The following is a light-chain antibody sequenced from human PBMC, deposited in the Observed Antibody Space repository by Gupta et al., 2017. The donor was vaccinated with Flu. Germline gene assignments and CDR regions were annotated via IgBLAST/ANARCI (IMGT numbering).Light chain of an antibody. J-gene: IGLJ1*01. V-gene: IGLV2-14*03. CDR3: SSYTSTSTFYV. CDR1: SIDVGGSNY. Sequence: QSALTQPASVSGSPGQSITISCTGTSIDVGGSNYVSWYQHYPGKAPKLMIYDVSNRPSGVSSRFSGSKSGNTASLTISGLQPEDETDYYCSSYTSTSTFYVFGTGTKVTVL. CDR2: DVS.